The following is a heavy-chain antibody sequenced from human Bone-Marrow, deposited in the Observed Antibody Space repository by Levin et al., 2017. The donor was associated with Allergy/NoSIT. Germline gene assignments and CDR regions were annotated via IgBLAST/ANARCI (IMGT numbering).Heavy chain of an antibody. J-gene: IGHJ4*02. D-gene: IGHD2-2*03. CDR2: ISYDGNHK. CDR1: EFTFSNYA. V-gene: IGHV3-30-3*01. Sequence: QSGGSLRLSCAASEFTFSNYAMHWVRQAPGKGLEWVAVISYDGNHKFYADSVKGRFTISRDNSKNTLSLQINSLRVEDTAVFYCTRDDNGFTNFDYWGQGTLVTVSS. CDR3: TRDDNGFTNFDY.